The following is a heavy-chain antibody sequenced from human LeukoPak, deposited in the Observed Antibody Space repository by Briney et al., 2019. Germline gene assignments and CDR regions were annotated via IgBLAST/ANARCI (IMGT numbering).Heavy chain of an antibody. CDR3: ARRNVLTEGEAFDI. CDR2: IYNSRST. CDR1: GGSTSSYY. V-gene: IGHV4-59*08. J-gene: IGHJ3*02. Sequence: SETLSLTCTVSGGSTSSYYWTWIRQPPGEGLEWIGYIYNSRSTNYNPSLNSRVTISADASKNQFSLKLNSVNAADTAVYYCARRNVLTEGEAFDIWGQGTMVTVSS. D-gene: IGHD3-9*01.